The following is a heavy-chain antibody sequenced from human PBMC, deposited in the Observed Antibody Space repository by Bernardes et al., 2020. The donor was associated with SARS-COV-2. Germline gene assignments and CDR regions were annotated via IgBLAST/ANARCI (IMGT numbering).Heavy chain of an antibody. CDR3: AAAGIGGSYSFDY. CDR2: IVVGSGKT. V-gene: IGHV1-58*02. Sequence: SEKVSCKASGFTFTSSAMQWVRQARGQRLEWIGWIVVGSGKTNYAQKFQERVTITRDMSTSTAYMELSSLRSEDTAVYYCAAAGIGGSYSFDYWGQGTLVTVSS. D-gene: IGHD1-26*01. CDR1: GFTFTSSA. J-gene: IGHJ4*02.